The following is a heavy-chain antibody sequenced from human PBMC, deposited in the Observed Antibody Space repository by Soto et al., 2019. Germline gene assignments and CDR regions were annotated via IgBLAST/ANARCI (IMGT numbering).Heavy chain of an antibody. CDR1: GNTFTNFG. J-gene: IGHJ5*02. D-gene: IGHD2-2*01. CDR2: ISPYTDDP. Sequence: QGQLVQSGVEVKKPGASVKVSCSASGNTFTNFGVTWVRQAPGQGLEWMGWISPYTDDPSYAQKFQGRVTMTIDTSSSTAYLHMRSLTSDDTAVYYCARVIPGAEAWFHPWGQGTLVTVSS. V-gene: IGHV1-18*01. CDR3: ARVIPGAEAWFHP.